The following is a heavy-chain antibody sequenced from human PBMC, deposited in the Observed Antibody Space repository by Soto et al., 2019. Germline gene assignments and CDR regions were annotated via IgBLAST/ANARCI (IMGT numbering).Heavy chain of an antibody. CDR1: GGSVRDGSFY. V-gene: IGHV4-61*01. Sequence: LSLTCTVSGGSVRDGSFYWAWLRQPPGMGLEWIGHIYHSGSTIYNPSLKSRVTISVDTSKNQFSLNLNSMTPADAAVYYCAGYNWNYYFDPWGQGSLVTVSS. CDR3: AGYNWNYYFDP. J-gene: IGHJ5*02. D-gene: IGHD1-7*01. CDR2: IYHSGST.